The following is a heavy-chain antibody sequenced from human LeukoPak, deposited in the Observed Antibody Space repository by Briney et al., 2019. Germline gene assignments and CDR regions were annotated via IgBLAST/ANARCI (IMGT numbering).Heavy chain of an antibody. J-gene: IGHJ5*02. Sequence: EASVKVSCKASGGTFSSYAISWVRQAPGQGLAWMGGIIPNFGTANYAQKFQGRVTITADESTSTAYMELSSLRSEDTAVYYCARDESPNYDFWSGYKNWFDPWGQGTLVTVSS. CDR1: GGTFSSYA. CDR2: IIPNFGTA. D-gene: IGHD3-3*01. V-gene: IGHV1-69*01. CDR3: ARDESPNYDFWSGYKNWFDP.